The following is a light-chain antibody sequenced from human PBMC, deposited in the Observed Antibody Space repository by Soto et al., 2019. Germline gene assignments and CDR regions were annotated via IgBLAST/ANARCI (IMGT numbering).Light chain of an antibody. CDR3: QEYNKWPPTVT. CDR2: GAS. J-gene: IGKJ2*01. V-gene: IGKV3-15*01. CDR1: QSVSIN. Sequence: EIVMTQSPATLSVSPGERATLSCRASQSVSINLAWYQLKPGQAPRLLIFGASTRATGIPARFSGSGSGTELTLTISSLQSEDFAVYYCQEYNKWPPTVTFGQGTKLENK.